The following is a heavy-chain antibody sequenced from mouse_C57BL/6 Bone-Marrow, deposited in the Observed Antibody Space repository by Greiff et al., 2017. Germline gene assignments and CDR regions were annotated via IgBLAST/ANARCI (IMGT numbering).Heavy chain of an antibody. Sequence: QVQLQQSGAELVRPGASVTLSCKASGYTFTDYEMHWVKQTPVHGLEWIGAIDPETGGTAYNQKFKGKAILTADKSSSTAYMELRSLTSEDSAVYYPIYYGSSSFWYFDVWGTGTTVTVSS. V-gene: IGHV1-15*01. D-gene: IGHD1-1*01. J-gene: IGHJ1*03. CDR1: GYTFTDYE. CDR2: IDPETGGT. CDR3: IYYGSSSFWYFDV.